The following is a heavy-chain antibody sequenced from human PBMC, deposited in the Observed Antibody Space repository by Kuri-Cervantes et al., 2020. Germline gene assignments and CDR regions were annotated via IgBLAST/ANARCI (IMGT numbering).Heavy chain of an antibody. D-gene: IGHD2-2*01. CDR1: GFTFSSYG. CDR2: ISSSSSYI. J-gene: IGHJ6*02. CDR3: AREYCSSTSCSPHYYYGMDV. V-gene: IGHV3-21*01. Sequence: GESLKISCAASGFTFSSYGVHWVRQAPGKGLEWVSSISSSSSYIYYADSVKGRFTISRDNAKNSLYLQMNSLRAEDTAVYYCAREYCSSTSCSPHYYYGMDVWGQGTTVTVSS.